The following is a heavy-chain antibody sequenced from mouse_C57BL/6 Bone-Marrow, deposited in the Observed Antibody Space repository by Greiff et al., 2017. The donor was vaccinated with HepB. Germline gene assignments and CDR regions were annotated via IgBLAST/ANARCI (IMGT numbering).Heavy chain of an antibody. J-gene: IGHJ3*01. CDR3: ARRGYYSNYNAY. CDR1: GYTFTSYW. D-gene: IGHD2-5*01. CDR2: IYTSARET. V-gene: IGHV1-61*01. Sequence: QVQLQQPGAELVRPGSSVKLSCKASGYTFTSYWMAWVKQRPGQGLEWIGNIYTSARETHYNQKFKDKATLTVDNSSSPAYMQLSSLTSEDSAVYYCARRGYYSNYNAYWGQGTLVTVSA.